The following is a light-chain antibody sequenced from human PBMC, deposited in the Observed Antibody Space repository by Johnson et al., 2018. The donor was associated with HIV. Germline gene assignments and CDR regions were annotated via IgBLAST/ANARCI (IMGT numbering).Light chain of an antibody. CDR1: YSNFGNNY. CDR2: KNN. Sequence: QSVLTQPPSVSAAPGQKVTISCSRNYSNFGNNYVSWYQQLPGTAPKLLIYKNNKRPSGIPDRFSGSKSGTSATLGITGLQTGDEADYYCGTWDSSLSVNYVFGTGTKVTVL. CDR3: GTWDSSLSVNYV. V-gene: IGLV1-51*02. J-gene: IGLJ1*01.